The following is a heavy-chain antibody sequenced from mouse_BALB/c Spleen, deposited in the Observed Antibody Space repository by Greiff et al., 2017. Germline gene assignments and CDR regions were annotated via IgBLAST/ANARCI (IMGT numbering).Heavy chain of an antibody. CDR1: GFTFSNYW. V-gene: IGHV6-6*02. CDR3: TRGRAY. J-gene: IGHJ3*01. Sequence: EVQLQESGGGLVQPGGSMKLSCVASGFTFSNYWMNWVRQSPEKGLEWVAEIRLKSNNYATHYAESVKGRFTISRDDSKSSVYLQMNNLRAEDTGIYYCTRGRAYWGQGTLVTVSA. CDR2: IRLKSNNYAT.